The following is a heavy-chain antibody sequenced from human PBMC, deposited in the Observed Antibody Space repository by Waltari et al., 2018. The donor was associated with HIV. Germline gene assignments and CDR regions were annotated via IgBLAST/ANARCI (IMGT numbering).Heavy chain of an antibody. J-gene: IGHJ4*02. CDR1: GLSFSDYY. CDR2: VHPSGDS. Sequence: QVQLQQWGPGLLKPSETLSLTCSVFGLSFSDYYWSWIRQPPGKGLGWIGEVHPSGDSYYNPSLLGRVTVLLDTSKNQFSLNLRSVTAADTAVYYCARGQDPYKSGKYWGQGTLVTVSP. V-gene: IGHV4-34*01. CDR3: ARGQDPYKSGKY. D-gene: IGHD1-26*01.